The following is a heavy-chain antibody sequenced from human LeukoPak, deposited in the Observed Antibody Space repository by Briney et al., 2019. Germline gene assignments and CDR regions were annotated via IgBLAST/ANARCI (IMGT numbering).Heavy chain of an antibody. CDR2: ISFYNHNT. Sequence: ASVKVSCKASGFTFSNYGISWLREAPGQGLEWMGWISFYNHNTNYAQRFQGRVTMTADTSTGTAYMELRSLRSDDTAVYYCAGDQAGIAVAGPDYWGQGTLVTVSS. J-gene: IGHJ4*02. CDR3: AGDQAGIAVAGPDY. CDR1: GFTFSNYG. D-gene: IGHD6-19*01. V-gene: IGHV1-18*01.